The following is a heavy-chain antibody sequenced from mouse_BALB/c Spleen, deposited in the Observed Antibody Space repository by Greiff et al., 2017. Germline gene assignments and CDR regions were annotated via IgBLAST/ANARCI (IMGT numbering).Heavy chain of an antibody. CDR1: GFTFSSYT. Sequence: EVQGVESGGGLVKPGGSLKLSCAASGFTFSSYTMSWVRQTPEKRLEWVATISSGGGNTYYPDSVKGRFTISRDNAKNNLYLQMSSLRSEDTALYYCARWGNYNFDYWGQGTTLTVSS. J-gene: IGHJ2*01. D-gene: IGHD2-1*01. V-gene: IGHV5-9*03. CDR2: ISSGGGNT. CDR3: ARWGNYNFDY.